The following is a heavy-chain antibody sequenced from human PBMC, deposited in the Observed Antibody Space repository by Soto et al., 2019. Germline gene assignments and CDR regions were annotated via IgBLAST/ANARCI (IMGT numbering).Heavy chain of an antibody. CDR3: ARDIMITFGGVNPDAFDI. D-gene: IGHD3-16*01. Sequence: ASVKGSCKASGYTFTGYYMHWGRQAPGQRREWMGWISAYNGNTNYAQKLQGRVTMTTDTSTSTAYMELRSLRSDDTAVYYCARDIMITFGGVNPDAFDIWGQGTMVTVSS. V-gene: IGHV1-18*04. CDR1: GYTFTGYY. CDR2: ISAYNGNT. J-gene: IGHJ3*02.